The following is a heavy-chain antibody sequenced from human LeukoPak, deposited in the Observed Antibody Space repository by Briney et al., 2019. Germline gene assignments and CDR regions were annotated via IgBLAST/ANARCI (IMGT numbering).Heavy chain of an antibody. CDR2: ISGSGGST. J-gene: IGHJ4*02. Sequence: GGSLRLSCAASGFTFSSYAMSWVRQAPGKGLEWVSAISGSGGSTYYAVSVKGRFTISRDNSKNTLYLQMNRLRAEDTAVYYCARDRCSGGSCYGGSILDYWGQGTLVTASS. D-gene: IGHD2-15*01. CDR3: ARDRCSGGSCYGGSILDY. CDR1: GFTFSSYA. V-gene: IGHV3-23*01.